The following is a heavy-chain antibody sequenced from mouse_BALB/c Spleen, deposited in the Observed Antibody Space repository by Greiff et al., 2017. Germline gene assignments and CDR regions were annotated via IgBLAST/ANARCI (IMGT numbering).Heavy chain of an antibody. CDR1: GFTFSSYG. CDR2: ISSGGSYT. V-gene: IGHV5-6*01. D-gene: IGHD2-4*01. Sequence: EVMLVESGGDLVKPGGSLKLSCAASGFTFSSYGMSWVRQTPDKRLEWVATISSGGSYTYYPDSVKGRFTISRDNAKSTLYLQMSSLKSEDTAMYYCARSYDYPYYVDDWGQGTTLTVSS. J-gene: IGHJ2*01. CDR3: ARSYDYPYYVDD.